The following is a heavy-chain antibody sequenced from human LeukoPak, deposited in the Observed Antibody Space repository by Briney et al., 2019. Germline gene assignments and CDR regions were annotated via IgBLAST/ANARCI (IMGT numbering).Heavy chain of an antibody. V-gene: IGHV1-2*02. CDR3: ARDQYDYVWGSYRYTPNDAFDI. J-gene: IGHJ3*02. CDR1: GYTFTGYN. Sequence: ASVKLSCKASGYTFTGYNMHWGRQAPGQGLEWVGGIKPNRGGTNYTQKFQGRVTMTRDTSISTAYMELSRQRSDDTAVYYGARDQYDYVWGSYRYTPNDAFDIWGQGTMVTVSS. CDR2: IKPNRGGT. D-gene: IGHD3-16*02.